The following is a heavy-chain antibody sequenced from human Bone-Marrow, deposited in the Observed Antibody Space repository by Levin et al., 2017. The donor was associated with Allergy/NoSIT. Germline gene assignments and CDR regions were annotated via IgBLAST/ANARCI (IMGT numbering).Heavy chain of an antibody. CDR2: ISGSGGST. CDR3: AKDRVGCCSGGSCYSYYFDY. V-gene: IGHV3-23*01. J-gene: IGHJ4*02. Sequence: GGSLRLSCAASGFTFSSYAMSWVRQAPGKGLEWVSAISGSGGSTYYADSVKGRFTISRDNSKNTLYLQMNSLRAEDTAVYYCAKDRVGCCSGGSCYSYYFDYWGQGTLVTVSS. CDR1: GFTFSSYA. D-gene: IGHD2-15*01.